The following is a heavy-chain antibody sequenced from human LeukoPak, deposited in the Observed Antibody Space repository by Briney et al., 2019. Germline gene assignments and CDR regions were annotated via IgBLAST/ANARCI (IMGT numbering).Heavy chain of an antibody. J-gene: IGHJ4*02. V-gene: IGHV4-39*01. CDR2: IYYSGRT. D-gene: IGHD2-21*01. CDR3: ARRTYSIRTYYFDY. CDR1: GGSISSYY. Sequence: SETLSLTCTVSGGSISSYYWGWIRQPPGKGLEWIGSIYYSGRTYYNPSLKSRVTISVDTSKNQFSLKLSSVTAADTAVYYCARRTYSIRTYYFDYWGQGTLVTVSS.